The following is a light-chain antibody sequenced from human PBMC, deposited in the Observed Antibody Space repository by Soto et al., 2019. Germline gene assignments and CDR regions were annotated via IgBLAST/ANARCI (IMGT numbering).Light chain of an antibody. Sequence: EIVMTQSPATLSVSPGERATLSCRASQSVSSNLAWYQQKPGQAPRLLIYGASTRATGIPARFSGSGSGTEITLTISSLQSEDFAVYYCQQYNNWPLTSGPGTKVDIK. CDR2: GAS. CDR3: QQYNNWPLT. CDR1: QSVSSN. V-gene: IGKV3-15*01. J-gene: IGKJ3*01.